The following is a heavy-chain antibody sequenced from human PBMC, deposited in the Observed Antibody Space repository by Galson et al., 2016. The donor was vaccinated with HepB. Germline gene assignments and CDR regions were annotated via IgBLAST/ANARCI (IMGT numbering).Heavy chain of an antibody. CDR3: SSGPVGMVTIGDY. Sequence: SLTLSCAASGFTFSSHRMHWVRHAPGKGLGWVSGVNSDASTTIYADSVKGRFTISRDNAKNTLYLQMNSMRVEDTAVYYGSSGPVGMVTIGDYWGQGILVTVSS. D-gene: IGHD5-24*01. V-gene: IGHV3-74*01. J-gene: IGHJ4*02. CDR1: GFTFSSHR. CDR2: VNSDASTT.